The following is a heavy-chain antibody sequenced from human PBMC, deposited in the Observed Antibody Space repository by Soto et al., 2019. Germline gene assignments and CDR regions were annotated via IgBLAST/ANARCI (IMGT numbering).Heavy chain of an antibody. V-gene: IGHV4-39*01. J-gene: IGHJ4*02. CDR2: IDYNGVT. Sequence: SETLSLTCTVSGGSIYRSGYYWGWIRQAPGRGLEWIGNIDYNGVTYSNPSLKSRVTISRDTSKNQFSLKLTSVTAADTALYYCGKVLVGATGHTDSDSWGPGTLVTVSS. CDR1: GGSIYRSGYY. CDR3: GKVLVGATGHTDSDS. D-gene: IGHD2-15*01.